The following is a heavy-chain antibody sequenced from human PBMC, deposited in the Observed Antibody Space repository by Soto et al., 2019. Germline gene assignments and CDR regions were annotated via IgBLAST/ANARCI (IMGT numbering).Heavy chain of an antibody. J-gene: IGHJ6*03. D-gene: IGHD3-10*01. Sequence: SETLSLTCTVSGGSISRYYWSWIRQPPGKGLEWIGYIYYSGSTNYNPSLKSRVTISVDTSKNQFSLKLSSVTAADTAVYYRARHSYAAGGLLGVWGKGTTVTVSS. CDR3: ARHSYAAGGLLGV. V-gene: IGHV4-59*08. CDR1: GGSISRYY. CDR2: IYYSGST.